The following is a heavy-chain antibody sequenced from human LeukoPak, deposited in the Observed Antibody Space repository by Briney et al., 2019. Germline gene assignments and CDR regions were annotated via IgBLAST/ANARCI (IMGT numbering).Heavy chain of an antibody. Sequence: GASVKVSCKASGGTFSSYAIGWVRQAPGQGLEWMGGIIPIFGTANYAQKFQGRVTITADKSTSTAYMELSSLRSEDTAVYYCASHHHSSGYYWPFDYWGQGTLITVSS. CDR1: GGTFSSYA. CDR2: IIPIFGTA. J-gene: IGHJ4*02. V-gene: IGHV1-69*06. CDR3: ASHHHSSGYYWPFDY. D-gene: IGHD3-22*01.